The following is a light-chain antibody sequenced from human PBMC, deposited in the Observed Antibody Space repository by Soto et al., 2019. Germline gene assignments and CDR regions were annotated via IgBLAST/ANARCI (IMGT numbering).Light chain of an antibody. CDR1: QSIGIN. CDR3: QHYNGWPPA. Sequence: EIVLTQSPGTLSVSPGERATLSCRASQSIGINLAWYQQRPGQAPRLLIYGASTRATDIPATFSGSGSGTEFTLTIGSLQSEDFTVYYCQHYNGWPPAFGRGTKLEMK. J-gene: IGKJ4*01. CDR2: GAS. V-gene: IGKV3-15*01.